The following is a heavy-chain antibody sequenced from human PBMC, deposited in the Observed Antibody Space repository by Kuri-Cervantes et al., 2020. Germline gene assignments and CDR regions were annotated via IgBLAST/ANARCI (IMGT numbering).Heavy chain of an antibody. CDR3: ARGRSGSYGNYGMDV. Sequence: SETLSLTCTVSGGSISSGDYYWSWIRQPPGKGLEWIGYIYYSGSTYYNPSLKSRVTISVDTSKNQFSLKLSSVTAADTAVYYCARGRSGSYGNYGMDVWGQGTTVTVSS. D-gene: IGHD3-10*01. V-gene: IGHV4-30-4*01. CDR2: IYYSGST. J-gene: IGHJ6*02. CDR1: GGSISSGDYY.